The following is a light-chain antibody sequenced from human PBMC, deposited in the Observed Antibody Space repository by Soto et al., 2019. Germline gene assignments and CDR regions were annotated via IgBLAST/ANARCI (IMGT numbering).Light chain of an antibody. CDR2: DAS. Sequence: ETVLTQSPATLSLSPGERATRSCRASQSVTLYLAWYQQKPGQAPRLLIYDASNRAPGIPARFTGRGSGTDFPLPLSSVEPEDFGVYYCQQRSNWPPGYTFVQGTKLDIK. V-gene: IGKV3-11*01. CDR3: QQRSNWPPGYT. CDR1: QSVTLY. J-gene: IGKJ2*01.